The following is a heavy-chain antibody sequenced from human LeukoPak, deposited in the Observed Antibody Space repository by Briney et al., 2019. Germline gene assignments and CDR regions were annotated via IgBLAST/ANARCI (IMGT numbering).Heavy chain of an antibody. CDR3: SRSGIGMYGSRQPFDY. J-gene: IGHJ4*02. CDR1: GLNFSNYA. V-gene: IGHV3-64*01. CDR2: MTSYGGSA. D-gene: IGHD1-26*01. Sequence: TGGSLRLSYTASGLNFSNYAMHWVRQAPGKGLEYVSSMTSYGGSAYHGNSVKGRFTISRDNSKNTLYLHMDRLRVDDTAVYYCSRSGIGMYGSRQPFDYWGQGTVVTVSS.